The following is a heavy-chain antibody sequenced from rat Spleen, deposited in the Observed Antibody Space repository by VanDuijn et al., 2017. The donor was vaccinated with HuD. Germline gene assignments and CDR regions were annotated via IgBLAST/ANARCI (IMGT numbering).Heavy chain of an antibody. CDR3: VRQGYLRDWYFDF. Sequence: EVQLVESDGGLVQPGRSLKLSCITSGFTFNYYWMTWIRQAPGKGLEWVSTISYDGGSTYYRDSVKGRFTISRDNGKNTLYLEMDSLGSEDMATYYCVRQGYLRDWYFDFWGPGTMVTVSS. V-gene: IGHV5-31*01. CDR1: GFTFNYYW. CDR2: ISYDGGST. J-gene: IGHJ1*01. D-gene: IGHD2-5*01.